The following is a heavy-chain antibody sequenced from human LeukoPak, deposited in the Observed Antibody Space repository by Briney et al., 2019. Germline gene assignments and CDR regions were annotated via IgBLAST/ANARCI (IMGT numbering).Heavy chain of an antibody. V-gene: IGHV1-46*01. D-gene: IGHD1-7*01. CDR1: GYTFSSYY. Sequence: GASVKVSCKASGYTFSSYYMHWVRQAPGQGLEWMGIINPSGGTTSYAQKFQGRVTMTRDTSTSTVYMELGSLRSEDTAVYYCARDVGITGTTIWFDPWGQGTLVTVSS. J-gene: IGHJ5*02. CDR3: ARDVGITGTTIWFDP. CDR2: INPSGGTT.